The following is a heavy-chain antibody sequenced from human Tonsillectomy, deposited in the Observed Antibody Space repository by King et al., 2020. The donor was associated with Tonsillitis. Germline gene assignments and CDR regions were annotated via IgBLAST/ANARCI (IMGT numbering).Heavy chain of an antibody. D-gene: IGHD3-22*01. CDR1: GFSFSSYG. CDR2: IWYDGSND. J-gene: IGHJ4*02. Sequence: VQLVESGGGVVQPGRSLRLSCAASGFSFSSYGMHWVRQAPGKGLEWVAVIWYDGSNDYFAASVKGRFTISRDNSKNTLYLQMNSLRDEDTAVYYCASDGGYDTSGFLRHWGQGTPVTVSS. CDR3: ASDGGYDTSGFLRH. V-gene: IGHV3-33*01.